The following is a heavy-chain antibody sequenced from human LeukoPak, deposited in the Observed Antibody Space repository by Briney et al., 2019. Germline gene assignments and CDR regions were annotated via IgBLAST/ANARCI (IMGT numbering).Heavy chain of an antibody. CDR2: ISSSGSTI. CDR1: GFTFSDYY. V-gene: IGHV3-11*01. J-gene: IGHJ4*02. Sequence: GGSLRLSCAASGFTFSDYYMSWIRQAPGKGLEWVSYISSSGSTIYYADSVKGRFTISRDNAKNSLYLQMNSLRAEDTAVYYCARRYYDFWSGYYTFDYWGQGTLVTVSS. CDR3: ARRYYDFWSGYYTFDY. D-gene: IGHD3-3*01.